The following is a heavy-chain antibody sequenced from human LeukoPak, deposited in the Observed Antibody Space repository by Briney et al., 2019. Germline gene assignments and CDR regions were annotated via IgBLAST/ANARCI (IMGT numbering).Heavy chain of an antibody. CDR1: GGSISSYS. D-gene: IGHD3-3*01. J-gene: IGHJ4*02. CDR3: ARGVPDSPYYDFWSGTAPPYYFDY. Sequence: TSETLSLTCTVSGGSISSYSWSWIRQPPGKGLEWIGYIYHSGSTYYNPSLKSRVTISVDRSKNQFSLKLSSVTAADTAVYYCARGVPDSPYYDFWSGTAPPYYFDYWGQGTLVTVSS. V-gene: IGHV4-30-2*01. CDR2: IYHSGST.